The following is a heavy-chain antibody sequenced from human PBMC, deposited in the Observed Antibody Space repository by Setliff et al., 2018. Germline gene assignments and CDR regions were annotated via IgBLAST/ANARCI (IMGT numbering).Heavy chain of an antibody. J-gene: IGHJ3*02. D-gene: IGHD3-16*01. CDR1: GHTFANYF. CDR3: TTDPSPTFGGVIGAAFYI. CDR2: FHPYSGHT. Sequence: ASVKVSCKASGHTFANYFIHWVRQAPGQGLEWMGRFHPYSGHTNYAQNFQGRVTMTMDASITTVYMELSRLTSDDTAVYYCTTDPSPTFGGVIGAAFYIWGQGTMVTVSS. V-gene: IGHV1-2*06.